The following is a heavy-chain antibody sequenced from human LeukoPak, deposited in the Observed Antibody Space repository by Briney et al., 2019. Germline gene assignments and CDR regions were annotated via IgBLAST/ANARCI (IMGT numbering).Heavy chain of an antibody. CDR3: ATTYDYRLGELSSFDY. J-gene: IGHJ4*02. V-gene: IGHV4-38-2*01. CDR1: GYSISSGYY. Sequence: TSETLSLTCAVSGYSISSGYYWGWIRPPPGKGVEWIGSIYHSGSTYYNPSLKSRVTISVDTSKNQFSLKLSSVTAADTAVYYCATTYDYRLGELSSFDYWGQGTLVTVSS. D-gene: IGHD3-16*02. CDR2: IYHSGST.